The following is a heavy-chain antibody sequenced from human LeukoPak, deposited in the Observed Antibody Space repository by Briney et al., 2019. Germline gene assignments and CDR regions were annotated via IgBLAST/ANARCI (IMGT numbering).Heavy chain of an antibody. D-gene: IGHD1-26*01. CDR3: ARSRSGSYYLIEY. Sequence: GGSLRLSCAASGFTFSSYWMSWVRQAPGKGLEWVANIKQDGSEKYYVDSVKGRFTISRDNAQNSLYLQMNSLRAEDTAVYYCARSRSGSYYLIEYWGQGTLVTVSS. CDR2: IKQDGSEK. J-gene: IGHJ4*02. V-gene: IGHV3-7*03. CDR1: GFTFSSYW.